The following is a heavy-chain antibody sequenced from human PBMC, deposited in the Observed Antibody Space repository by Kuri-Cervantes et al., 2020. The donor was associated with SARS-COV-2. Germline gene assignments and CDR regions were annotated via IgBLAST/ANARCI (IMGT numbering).Heavy chain of an antibody. CDR3: ATARFDFWSGYSWGGAFDI. Sequence: ASVKVSCKASGYTFTGYYMHWVRQAPGQGLEWMGIINPSGGSTSYAQKFQGRVTMTEDTSTDTAYMELSSLRSEDTAVYYCATARFDFWSGYSWGGAFDIWGQGTMVTVSS. D-gene: IGHD3-3*01. CDR2: INPSGGST. V-gene: IGHV1-46*01. CDR1: GYTFTGYY. J-gene: IGHJ3*02.